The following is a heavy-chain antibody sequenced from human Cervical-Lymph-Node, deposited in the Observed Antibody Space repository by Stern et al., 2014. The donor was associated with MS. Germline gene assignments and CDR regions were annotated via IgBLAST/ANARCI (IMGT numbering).Heavy chain of an antibody. V-gene: IGHV2-5*02. CDR3: AHLTTATALDY. CDR2: IYWDDDK. J-gene: IGHJ4*02. CDR1: GFSLSTSGVG. D-gene: IGHD1-1*01. Sequence: QVTLKESGPTLVKPTQTLTLTCTFSGFSLSTSGVGVGWIPQPPGKALEWLALIYWDDDKRYSPSLESRLTITKDTSKNLVFLTMTNMDPVDTATYYCAHLTTATALDYWGQGTLVTVSS.